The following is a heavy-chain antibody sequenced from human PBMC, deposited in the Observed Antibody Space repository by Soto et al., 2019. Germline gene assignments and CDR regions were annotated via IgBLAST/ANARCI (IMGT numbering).Heavy chain of an antibody. CDR1: GGTFSSYA. CDR3: ARDRPALLLTYYGMDV. J-gene: IGHJ6*02. Sequence: QVQLVQSGAEVKKPGSSVRVSCKASGGTFSSYAISWVRQAPGQGLEWMGGIIPIFGTANYAQKFQGRVTITADESTSTAYMELSSLRSEDTAVYYCARDRPALLLTYYGMDVWGQGTTVTVSS. CDR2: IIPIFGTA. V-gene: IGHV1-69*01. D-gene: IGHD2-15*01.